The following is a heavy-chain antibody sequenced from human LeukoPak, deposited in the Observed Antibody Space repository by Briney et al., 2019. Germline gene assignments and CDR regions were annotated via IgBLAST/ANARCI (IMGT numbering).Heavy chain of an antibody. CDR1: GFSFNTSGVG. V-gene: IGHV2-5*02. D-gene: IGHD4/OR15-4a*01. J-gene: IGHJ4*02. CDR2: IYWDDDK. Sequence: SGPTLVNPTLTLTLTCSFSGFSFNTSGVGVAWIRQPQGKALEWLALIYWDDDKTYSPSLKSRLTITKDTSKNQVVLRMTNVDSVDTATYYCADMFYGAYAHYFDYWGQGTLVTVSS. CDR3: ADMFYGAYAHYFDY.